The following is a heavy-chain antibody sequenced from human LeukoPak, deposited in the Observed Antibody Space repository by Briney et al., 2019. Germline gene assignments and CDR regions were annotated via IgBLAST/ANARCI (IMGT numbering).Heavy chain of an antibody. J-gene: IGHJ5*02. CDR1: GYTFTSYY. CDR2: INPSGGST. Sequence: ASVKVSCKASGYTFTSYYMHWVRQAPGQGLEWMGIINPSGGSTSYAQKFQGRVTMTRDMSTSTVYMELSSLRSEDTAVYYCARDGYGEGDILTGASNWFDPWGQGTLVTVSS. CDR3: ARDGYGEGDILTGASNWFDP. D-gene: IGHD3-9*01. V-gene: IGHV1-46*01.